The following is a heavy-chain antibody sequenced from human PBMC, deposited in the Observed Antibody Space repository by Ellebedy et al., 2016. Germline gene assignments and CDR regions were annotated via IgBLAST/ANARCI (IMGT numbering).Heavy chain of an antibody. D-gene: IGHD2-15*01. CDR3: ARWGYCSGGSCYGDWFDP. CDR1: GGSISSYY. Sequence: GSLRLXXTVSGGSISSYYWSWIRQPPGKGLEWIGYIYYSGSTNYNPSLKSRVTISVDTSKNQFSLKLSSVTAADTAVYYCARWGYCSGGSCYGDWFDPWGQGTLVTVSS. V-gene: IGHV4-59*01. J-gene: IGHJ5*02. CDR2: IYYSGST.